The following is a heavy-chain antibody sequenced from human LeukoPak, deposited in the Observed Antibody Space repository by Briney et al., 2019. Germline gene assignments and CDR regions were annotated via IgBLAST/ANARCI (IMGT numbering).Heavy chain of an antibody. V-gene: IGHV3-33*01. CDR2: IWYDGSNK. CDR3: ARDTHWNDAGGYYYYYGMDV. Sequence: HGRSLRLSCAASGFTYSSYGMHWVRQAPGKGLEWVAVIWYDGSNKYYTDSVKGRFTISRDNSKNTLYLQMNSLRAEDTAVYYCARDTHWNDAGGYYYYYGMDVWGQGTTVTVSS. J-gene: IGHJ6*02. D-gene: IGHD1-1*01. CDR1: GFTYSSYG.